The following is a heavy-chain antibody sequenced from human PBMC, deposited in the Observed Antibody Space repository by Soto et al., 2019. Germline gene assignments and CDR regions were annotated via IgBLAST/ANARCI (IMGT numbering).Heavy chain of an antibody. V-gene: IGHV1-18*01. D-gene: IGHD4-17*01. CDR1: GYTFTSYG. CDR3: AREGMTTVTTFGWFDP. Sequence: VSVKVSCKASGYTFTSYGISWVRQAPGQGLEWMGWISAYNGNTNYAQKLQGRVTMTTDTSTSTAYMELRSLRSDDTAVYYCAREGMTTVTTFGWFDPWGQGTLVTVSS. CDR2: ISAYNGNT. J-gene: IGHJ5*02.